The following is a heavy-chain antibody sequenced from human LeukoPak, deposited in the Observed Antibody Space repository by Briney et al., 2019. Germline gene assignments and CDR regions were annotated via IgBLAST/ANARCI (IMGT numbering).Heavy chain of an antibody. CDR1: GGSFTTYY. D-gene: IGHD1-7*01. Sequence: SETLSLTCTVSGGSFTTYYWSWIRQPAGKGLEWIGHIYTSGTTNYNPSLKSRVTMSIDTSKNQFSLKLSSITAADTAVYYCARVGWNYAAGIDYWGQGTLVTVSS. J-gene: IGHJ4*02. V-gene: IGHV4-4*07. CDR3: ARVGWNYAAGIDY. CDR2: IYTSGTT.